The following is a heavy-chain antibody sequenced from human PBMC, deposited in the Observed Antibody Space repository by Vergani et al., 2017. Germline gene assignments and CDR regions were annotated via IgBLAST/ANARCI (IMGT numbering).Heavy chain of an antibody. J-gene: IGHJ5*02. CDR3: ARHYYGSGSYYSGWFDP. V-gene: IGHV4-39*07. CDR2: INHSGST. D-gene: IGHD3-10*01. CDR1: GGSISSSSYY. Sequence: QLQLQESGPGLVKPSETLSLTCTVSGGSISSSSYYWSWIRQPPGKGLEWIGEINHSGSTNYNPSLKSRVTISVDTSKNQFSLKLSSVTAADTAVYYCARHYYGSGSYYSGWFDPWGQGTLVTVSS.